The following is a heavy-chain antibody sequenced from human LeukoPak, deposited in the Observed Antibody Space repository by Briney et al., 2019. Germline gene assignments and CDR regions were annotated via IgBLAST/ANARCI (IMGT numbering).Heavy chain of an antibody. J-gene: IGHJ6*03. CDR1: GGSISSYY. V-gene: IGHV4-59*01. CDR3: ARAHVLPSNYYLYYYYYYMDV. D-gene: IGHD4-11*01. Sequence: SETLSLTCTVSGGSISSYYWSWIRQPPGKGLEWIGYIYYSGSTNYNPSLKSRVTISVDTPKNQFSLKLSSVTAADTAVYYCARAHVLPSNYYLYYYYYYMDVWGKGTTVTVSS. CDR2: IYYSGST.